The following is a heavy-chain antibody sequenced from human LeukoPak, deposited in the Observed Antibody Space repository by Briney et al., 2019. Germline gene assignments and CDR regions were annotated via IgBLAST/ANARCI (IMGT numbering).Heavy chain of an antibody. Sequence: GGSLRLSCAASGFTFCSYGMSWVRQAPGKGLEWVAFITTTGATTSYAGSVKGRFTISRDNARDTLYMQMSSLRDEDTALYYCTIMHGYYDGSGYWVQWGQGTLVTVSS. CDR1: GFTFCSYG. CDR2: ITTTGATT. V-gene: IGHV3-23*01. CDR3: TIMHGYYDGSGYWVQ. J-gene: IGHJ4*02. D-gene: IGHD3-22*01.